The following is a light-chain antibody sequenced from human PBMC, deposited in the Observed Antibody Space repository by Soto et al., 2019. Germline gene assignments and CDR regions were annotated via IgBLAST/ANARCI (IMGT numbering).Light chain of an antibody. J-gene: IGKJ1*01. CDR1: QAVNTR. CDR3: HQRQSWPRT. CDR2: LTS. V-gene: IGKV3-11*01. Sequence: ELVLTQSPSTLSSFPGDRVTLSCRASQAVNTRLAWYQHKPGQSPRLLIYLTSNRAAGIPARFSGRGSGTDVTLTISDVEPEDFAVYYCHQRQSWPRTFGQGTKVDIK.